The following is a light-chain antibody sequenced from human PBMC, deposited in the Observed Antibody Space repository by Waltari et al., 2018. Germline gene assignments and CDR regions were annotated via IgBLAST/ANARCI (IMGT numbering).Light chain of an antibody. CDR2: DAC. J-gene: IGKJ5*01. Sequence: EIVLTQSPATLSFSPGERATRSCRASQSVRSHVAWYQQEPGQAPRLLIYDACNRATGVAARSSGSGSVTDFNLTISSLEPEDFAVYYCQQRSNWIACGQGTRLKIK. CDR3: QQRSNWIA. V-gene: IGKV3-11*01. CDR1: QSVRSH.